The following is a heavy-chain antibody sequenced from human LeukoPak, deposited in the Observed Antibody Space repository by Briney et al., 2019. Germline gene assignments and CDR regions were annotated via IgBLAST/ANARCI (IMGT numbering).Heavy chain of an antibody. CDR2: VNPNSGNT. V-gene: IGHV1-8*01. Sequence: ASVKVSCKASGYTFTSYDINWVRQATGQGLEWMGWVNPNSGNTGYAQKFQGRVTMTRNTSISTAYMELSSLRSDDTAVYYCARAGHRKYYYDNAYDYWGQGTLATVSS. CDR3: ARAGHRKYYYDNAYDY. CDR1: GYTFTSYD. D-gene: IGHD3-22*01. J-gene: IGHJ4*02.